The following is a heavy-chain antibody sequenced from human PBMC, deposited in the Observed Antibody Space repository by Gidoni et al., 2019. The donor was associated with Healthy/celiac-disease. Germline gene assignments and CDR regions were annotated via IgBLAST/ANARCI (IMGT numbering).Heavy chain of an antibody. CDR2: IYYSGST. D-gene: IGHD2-21*02. CDR1: AGSISSFY. Sequence: QVQLQESGPGLVKPSETLSLTCTVSAGSISSFYWSWIRQPPGKGLEWIGNIYYSGSTNYNPSLKSRVTISVDTSKNQFSLKLTSVTAADTAVYFCASQAYCGGDCYFLNHWGQGTPVTVSS. CDR3: ASQAYCGGDCYFLNH. V-gene: IGHV4-59*01. J-gene: IGHJ5*02.